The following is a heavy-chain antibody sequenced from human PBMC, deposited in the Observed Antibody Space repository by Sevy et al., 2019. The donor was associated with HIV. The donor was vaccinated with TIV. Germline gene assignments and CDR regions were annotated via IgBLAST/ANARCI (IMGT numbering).Heavy chain of an antibody. V-gene: IGHV3-49*03. CDR3: TRGRYTYVPFDY. J-gene: IGHJ4*02. CDR2: IRTKAYGGTT. D-gene: IGHD3-10*02. Sequence: GGSLRLSCTASGFTLGDYAMNWFRQAPGKGLEWVGFIRTKAYGGTTEHAASVKGRFTISRDDSKSIAYLQMNSLKTEDTAVYYCTRGRYTYVPFDYWGQGTLVTVSS. CDR1: GFTLGDYA.